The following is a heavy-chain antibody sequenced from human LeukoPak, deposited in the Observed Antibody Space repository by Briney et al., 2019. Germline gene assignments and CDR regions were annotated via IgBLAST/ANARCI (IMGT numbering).Heavy chain of an antibody. D-gene: IGHD2-2*02. J-gene: IGHJ4*02. CDR1: GYTFTNYY. V-gene: IGHV1-46*01. CDR3: ARALGYCSSTSCYTLAY. CDR2: INPSGGGT. Sequence: ASVKASCKASGYTFTNYYMHWVRQAPGQGLEWMGVINPSGGGTSYAQQFQGRVTMTRDTSTSTVYMELSSLRSEDTAVYYCARALGYCSSTSCYTLAYWGQGTLVTVSS.